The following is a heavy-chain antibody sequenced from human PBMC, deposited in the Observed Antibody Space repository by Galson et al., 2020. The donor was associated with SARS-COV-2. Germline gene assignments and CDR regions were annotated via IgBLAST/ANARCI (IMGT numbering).Heavy chain of an antibody. V-gene: IGHV4-34*01. J-gene: IGHJ4*02. CDR1: GGSFSGYY. CDR2: INHSGNT. Sequence: SETLSLTCAVYGGSFSGYYWNWIRQSPGKGLEWIGEINHSGNTNYNPSLKSRVVISIDTSKNQFSLKLTSVTAADTAVYYCAGDYGGYYRSHWGRGTLVTVSS. D-gene: IGHD4-17*01. CDR3: AGDYGGYYRSH.